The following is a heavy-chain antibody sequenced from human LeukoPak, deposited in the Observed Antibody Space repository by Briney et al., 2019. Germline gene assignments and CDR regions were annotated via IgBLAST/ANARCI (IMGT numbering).Heavy chain of an antibody. D-gene: IGHD6-19*01. V-gene: IGHV1-46*01. Sequence: ASVKVSCKASGYTFTSYYMHWVRQAPGQGLEWMGIINPSGGSTSYAQKFQGWVTMTRDTSISTAYMELSRLRSDDTAVYYCARDRGSGWAIDYWGQGTLVTVSS. CDR3: ARDRGSGWAIDY. CDR2: INPSGGST. J-gene: IGHJ4*02. CDR1: GYTFTSYY.